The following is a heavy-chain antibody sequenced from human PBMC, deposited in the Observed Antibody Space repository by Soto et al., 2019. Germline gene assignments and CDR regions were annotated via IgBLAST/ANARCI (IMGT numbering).Heavy chain of an antibody. Sequence: QVQLVESGGGLVKPGGSLRLSCAASGFTFSDYYMSWIRQAPGKGLEWVSYISSSSSYTNYADSVKGRFTISRDNAKNSLYLQMNSLRAEDTAVYYCARRTIFGHFDYWGQGTLVTVSS. CDR1: GFTFSDYY. CDR2: ISSSSSYT. V-gene: IGHV3-11*06. CDR3: ARRTIFGHFDY. J-gene: IGHJ4*02. D-gene: IGHD3-3*01.